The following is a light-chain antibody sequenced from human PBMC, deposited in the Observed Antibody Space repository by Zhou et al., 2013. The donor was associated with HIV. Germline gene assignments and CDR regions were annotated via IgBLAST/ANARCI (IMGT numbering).Light chain of an antibody. Sequence: IQLTQSPSSLSASVGDRVTITCRAGQDINSALAWYHQKPGKSPKLLIHEASSLGRGVPSRFSGSGSGTHFTLTISSLQPEDFATYYCQQFNTFPITFGQGTRLEMK. J-gene: IGKJ5*01. CDR2: EAS. V-gene: IGKV1-13*02. CDR3: QQFNTFPIT. CDR1: QDINSA.